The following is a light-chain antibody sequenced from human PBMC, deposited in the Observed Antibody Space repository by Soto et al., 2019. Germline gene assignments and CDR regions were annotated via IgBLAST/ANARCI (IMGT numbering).Light chain of an antibody. Sequence: VLTQSPRTVSLSPGESATLSCRASKSIGKSYLAWYQHKPGQAPRLLIYGASTRATGIPARFRGSGSGTDFTLTVSRLESEDFAVYYCQQYAESPRTFGGGTKVEIK. CDR1: KSIGKSY. V-gene: IGKV3-20*01. CDR2: GAS. CDR3: QQYAESPRT. J-gene: IGKJ4*02.